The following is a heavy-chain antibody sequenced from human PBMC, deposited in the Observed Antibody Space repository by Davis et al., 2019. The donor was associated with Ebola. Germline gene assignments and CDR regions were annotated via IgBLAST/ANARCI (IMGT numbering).Heavy chain of an antibody. CDR2: IIPILGIA. Sequence: AASVKVSCKASGGTFSSYAISWVRQAPGQGLEWMGRIIPILGIANYAQKFQGRVTITADKSTSTAYMELSSLRSEDTAVYYCARAAQLWVAADYYYYYGMDVWGQGTTVTVSS. CDR1: GGTFSSYA. V-gene: IGHV1-69*04. D-gene: IGHD5-18*01. J-gene: IGHJ6*02. CDR3: ARAAQLWVAADYYYYYGMDV.